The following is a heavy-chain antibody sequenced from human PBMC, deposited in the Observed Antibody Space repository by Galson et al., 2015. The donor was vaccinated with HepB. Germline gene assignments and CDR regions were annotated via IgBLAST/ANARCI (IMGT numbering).Heavy chain of an antibody. Sequence: SVKVSCKASGGTFSSYAISWVRQAPGQGLEWMGGIIPIFGTANYAQKFQGRVTITADESTSTAYMELSSLRSEDTAVYYCARAVDRYCSGGSCYGAWFDPWGQGTLVTVSS. V-gene: IGHV1-69*13. D-gene: IGHD2-15*01. CDR1: GGTFSSYA. J-gene: IGHJ5*02. CDR3: ARAVDRYCSGGSCYGAWFDP. CDR2: IIPIFGTA.